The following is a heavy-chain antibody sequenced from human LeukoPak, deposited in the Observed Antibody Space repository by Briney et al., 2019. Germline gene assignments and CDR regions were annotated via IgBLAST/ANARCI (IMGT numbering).Heavy chain of an antibody. J-gene: IGHJ4*02. CDR1: GFTFRISA. V-gene: IGHV3-23*01. Sequence: GGSLRLSCAASGFTFRISAMSWVRQVPGTGLEWVSVISGNGGSTDYADSAKGRFTISRDNSRDTLYLQMDSLRVEDTAVYYCARDQKWEILGLFDYWGQGTLVTVS. CDR2: ISGNGGST. CDR3: ARDQKWEILGLFDY. D-gene: IGHD1-26*01.